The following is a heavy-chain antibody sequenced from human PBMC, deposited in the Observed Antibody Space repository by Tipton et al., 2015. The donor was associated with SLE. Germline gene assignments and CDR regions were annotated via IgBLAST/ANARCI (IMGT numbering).Heavy chain of an antibody. Sequence: SLRLSCAASGFTFSNHGMHWVRQSPGKGLEWMAFIRFDGSDEYYADSAKDRFTISRDNSQNTLSLQMNSLTAEDTAIYYCAMRRGTADAFSYFDYWGQGVLVTVSS. D-gene: IGHD1/OR15-1a*01. V-gene: IGHV3-30*02. J-gene: IGHJ4*02. CDR3: AMRRGTADAFSYFDY. CDR1: GFTFSNHG. CDR2: IRFDGSDE.